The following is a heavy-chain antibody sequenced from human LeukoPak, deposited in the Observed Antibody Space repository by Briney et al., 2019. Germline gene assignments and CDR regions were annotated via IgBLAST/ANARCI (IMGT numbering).Heavy chain of an antibody. Sequence: ASVKVSCKASGYTFTGYYMHWVRQAPGKGLEWMGGFDPEDGETIYAQKFQGRVTMTEDTSTDTAYMELSSLRSEDTAVYYCTSPLVAVAGTGYGMDVWGQGTTVTVSS. CDR1: GYTFTGYY. J-gene: IGHJ6*02. D-gene: IGHD6-19*01. V-gene: IGHV1-24*01. CDR3: TSPLVAVAGTGYGMDV. CDR2: FDPEDGET.